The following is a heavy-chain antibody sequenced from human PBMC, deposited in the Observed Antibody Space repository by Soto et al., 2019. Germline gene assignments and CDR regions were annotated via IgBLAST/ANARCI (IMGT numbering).Heavy chain of an antibody. V-gene: IGHV3-23*01. CDR1: GFTFSNYA. CDR2: ISGSGGTT. CDR3: AKGVAVGFHFGSSTDRGFDP. J-gene: IGHJ5*02. Sequence: EVQLLESGGGLVQPGGSLRLSCAASGFTFSNYAMSWVRQAPGKGLEWVSIISGSGGTTYHADSVKDRFTISRDNSKITLFLQMNSLRAEDTAVYYCAKGVAVGFHFGSSTDRGFDPWGQGTLVTVSS. D-gene: IGHD6-6*01.